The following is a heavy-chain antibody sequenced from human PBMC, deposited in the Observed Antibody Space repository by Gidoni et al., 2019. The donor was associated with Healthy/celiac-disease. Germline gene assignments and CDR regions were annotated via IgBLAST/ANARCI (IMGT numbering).Heavy chain of an antibody. J-gene: IGHJ4*02. CDR3: AKGGRRGSYHGFDY. Sequence: QVQLVESGGGVVQPGGSLRLSCAASGFTFSSYGMHWVRQAPGKGLEWVAFIRYDGSNKYYADSVKGRFTISRDNSKNTLYLQMNSLRAEDTAVYYCAKGGRRGSYHGFDYWGQGTLVTVSS. D-gene: IGHD1-26*01. CDR1: GFTFSSYG. CDR2: IRYDGSNK. V-gene: IGHV3-30*02.